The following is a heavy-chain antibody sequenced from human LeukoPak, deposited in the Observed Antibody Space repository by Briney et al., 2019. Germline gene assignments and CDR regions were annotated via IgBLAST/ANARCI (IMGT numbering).Heavy chain of an antibody. V-gene: IGHV1-18*01. CDR3: ARATGYCTNGVCYTVGYLGY. Sequence: GASVKVSCKASGYTFTSYGISWVRQAPGQGLEWMGWISAYNGNTNYAQKLQGRVTMTTDTSTSTAYMELRSLRSDDTAVYYCARATGYCTNGVCYTVGYLGYWGQGTLVTVSS. CDR2: ISAYNGNT. CDR1: GYTFTSYG. D-gene: IGHD2-8*01. J-gene: IGHJ4*02.